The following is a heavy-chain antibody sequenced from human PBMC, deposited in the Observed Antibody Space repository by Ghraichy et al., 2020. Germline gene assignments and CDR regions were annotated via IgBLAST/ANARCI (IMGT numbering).Heavy chain of an antibody. J-gene: IGHJ2*01. Sequence: GGSLRLSCAASGFTVSSNYMSWVRQAPGKGLEWVSVIYSGGSTYYADSVKGRFTISRDNSKNTLYLQMNSLRAEDTAVYYCARDHRSAAGEYWSFGLWGRGNLVTVTS. CDR1: GFTVSSNY. V-gene: IGHV3-66*01. D-gene: IGHD6-13*01. CDR2: IYSGGST. CDR3: ARDHRSAAGEYWSFGL.